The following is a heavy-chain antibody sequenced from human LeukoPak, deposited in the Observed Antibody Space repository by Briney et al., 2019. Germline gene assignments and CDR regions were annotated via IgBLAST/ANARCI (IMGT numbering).Heavy chain of an antibody. V-gene: IGHV1-46*01. CDR2: INPSGGGT. Sequence: ASVKVSCRASGYTSTNYYIHWVRQATGQGLEWMGIINPSGGGTTYAQNFQGRVTMTRDTSTSTIYMELSSLRSDDTAVYFCARDVAVIPAAQKNFFDYWGQGALVTVSS. CDR1: GYTSTNYY. D-gene: IGHD2-2*01. J-gene: IGHJ4*02. CDR3: ARDVAVIPAAQKNFFDY.